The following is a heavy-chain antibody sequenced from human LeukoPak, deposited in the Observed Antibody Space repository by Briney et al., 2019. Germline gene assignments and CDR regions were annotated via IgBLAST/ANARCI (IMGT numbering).Heavy chain of an antibody. Sequence: GASVKVSCKASGYTFTSYGISWVRQAPGQGLEWMGGIIPIFGTANYAQKFQGRVTITADESTSTAYMELSSLRSEDTAVYYCASRVEMATTGPDFDYWGQGTLVTVSS. V-gene: IGHV1-69*13. J-gene: IGHJ4*02. CDR1: GYTFTSYG. D-gene: IGHD5-24*01. CDR3: ASRVEMATTGPDFDY. CDR2: IIPIFGTA.